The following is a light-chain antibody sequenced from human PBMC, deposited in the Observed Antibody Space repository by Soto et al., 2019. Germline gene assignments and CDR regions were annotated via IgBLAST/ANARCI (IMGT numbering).Light chain of an antibody. Sequence: ETVLTQSPATLSLSPGDTATLSCRASQSVSSSWLAWYQQKPGQAPRLLIYGASSRATGIPDRVSGSGSGTDFTLTISRLEPEDFAVYYCQQYGSSPWTFGQGTKVDIK. CDR3: QQYGSSPWT. J-gene: IGKJ1*01. CDR1: QSVSSSW. V-gene: IGKV3-20*01. CDR2: GAS.